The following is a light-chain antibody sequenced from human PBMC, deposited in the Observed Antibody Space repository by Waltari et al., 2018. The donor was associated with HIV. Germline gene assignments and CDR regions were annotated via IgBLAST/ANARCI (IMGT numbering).Light chain of an antibody. Sequence: QSVLTQPPSASGAPGQRVTISCTGSSSNIGAGYAVHWYQQLPGTAPKLLLYANNNRASGVPDRFSGSKFGPSASLAITGLQAEDEANYYCQSYDSGLSGSVFGGGTKLTVL. CDR2: ANN. V-gene: IGLV1-40*01. CDR3: QSYDSGLSGSV. J-gene: IGLJ2*01. CDR1: SSNIGAGYA.